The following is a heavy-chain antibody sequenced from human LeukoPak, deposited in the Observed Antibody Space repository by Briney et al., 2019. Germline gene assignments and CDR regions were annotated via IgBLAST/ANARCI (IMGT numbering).Heavy chain of an antibody. J-gene: IGHJ3*02. D-gene: IGHD6-6*01. V-gene: IGHV4-34*01. CDR2: INLSGST. Sequence: SETLSLTCAVYGGSFSGYYWSWIRQPPGKGLEWIGEINLSGSTNYNPSLKSRVTISVDTSKNQFSLKLSSVTAADTAVYYCARDSSSFNDAFDIWGQGTMVTVSS. CDR1: GGSFSGYY. CDR3: ARDSSSFNDAFDI.